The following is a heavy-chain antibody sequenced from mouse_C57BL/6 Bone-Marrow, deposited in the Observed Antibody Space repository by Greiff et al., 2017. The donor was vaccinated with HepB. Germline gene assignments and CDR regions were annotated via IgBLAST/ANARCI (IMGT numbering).Heavy chain of an antibody. J-gene: IGHJ2*01. CDR1: GFTFSSYA. CDR2: ISDGGSYT. V-gene: IGHV5-4*01. Sequence: DVKLVESGGGLVKPGGSLKLSCAASGFTFSSYAMSWVRQTPEKRLEWVATISDGGSYTYYPDNVKGRFTISRDNAKNNLYLQMSHLKSEDTAMYYCARDGGVDFDYWGQGTTLTVSS. D-gene: IGHD1-1*01. CDR3: ARDGGVDFDY.